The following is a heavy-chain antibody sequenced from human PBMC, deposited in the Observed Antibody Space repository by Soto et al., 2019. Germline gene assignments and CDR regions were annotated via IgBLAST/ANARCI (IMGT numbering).Heavy chain of an antibody. J-gene: IGHJ4*02. Sequence: QVQLQESGPGLVKPSQTLSLTCTVSGDSITSGVHYWSWIRQRPGKGLEWIGYIFYSGISYYNPSLRIRVTSPVDTSTNHTALSLSSVTDAEAAVYYCAGDRIMRTFGGGSGEWGIDSGGQGTLVTVSS. V-gene: IGHV4-31*03. CDR1: GDSITSGVHY. CDR3: AGDRIMRTFGGGSGEWGIDS. CDR2: IFYSGIS. D-gene: IGHD3-16*01.